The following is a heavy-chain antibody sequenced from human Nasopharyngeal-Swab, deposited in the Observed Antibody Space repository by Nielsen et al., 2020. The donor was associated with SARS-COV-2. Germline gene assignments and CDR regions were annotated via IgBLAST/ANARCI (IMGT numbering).Heavy chain of an antibody. J-gene: IGHJ4*02. CDR3: ARAPVGSGYRYFDY. V-gene: IGHV4-38-2*02. D-gene: IGHD3-3*01. Sequence: SETLSLTCTVSGYSISSGYYWGWIRQPPGKGLEWIGSIYHSGSTYYNPSLKSRVTISVDTSKNQFSLSLTSVTAADMAVYYCARAPVGSGYRYFDYWGQGALVTVSS. CDR2: IYHSGST. CDR1: GYSISSGYY.